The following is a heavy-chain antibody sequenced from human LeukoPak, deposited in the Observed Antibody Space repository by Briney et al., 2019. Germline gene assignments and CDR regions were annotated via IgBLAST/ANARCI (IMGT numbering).Heavy chain of an antibody. CDR3: AREVATSSYFDY. CDR2: ISSSGSTL. J-gene: IGHJ4*02. D-gene: IGHD5-12*01. Sequence: PGGSLRLSCAASGFTFSSYEMDWVRQAPGKGLEWVSYISSSGSTLYYADSVKGRFTISRDNAKNSLYLQMNSLRAEDTAVYYCAREVATSSYFDYWGQGTLVTVSS. CDR1: GFTFSSYE. V-gene: IGHV3-48*03.